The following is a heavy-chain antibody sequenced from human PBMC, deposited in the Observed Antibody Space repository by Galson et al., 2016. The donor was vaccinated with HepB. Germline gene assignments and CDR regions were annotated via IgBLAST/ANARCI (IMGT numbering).Heavy chain of an antibody. CDR1: GFSLTTSAVG. D-gene: IGHD6-19*01. J-gene: IGHJ4*02. CDR3: ARAVIAVAGFDFDC. CDR2: IYGNDDK. V-gene: IGHV2-5*01. Sequence: PALVKPTQTLTLTCNFSGFSLTTSAVGVAWIRQPPGKALEWLALIYGNDDKRYRSSLRNSLTITKDTSKNQVVLTMTNMDPLDTATYYCARAVIAVAGFDFDCWGQGTLVTVSS.